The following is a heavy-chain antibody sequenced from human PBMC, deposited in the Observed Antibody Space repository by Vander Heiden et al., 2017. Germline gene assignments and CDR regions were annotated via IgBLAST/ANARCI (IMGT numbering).Heavy chain of an antibody. CDR3: ARHSGCSGGSCYSSDFDY. CDR2: IYYSGST. V-gene: IGHV4-39*01. J-gene: IGHJ4*02. D-gene: IGHD2-15*01. CDR1: GGPISSSSYY. Sequence: QLQLQESGPGLVKPSETLSLTCTVPGGPISSSSYYWGWIRQPPGKGLEWIGSIYYSGSTYYNPSLKSRVTISVDTSKNQFSLKLSSVTAADTAVYYCARHSGCSGGSCYSSDFDYWGQGTLVTVSS.